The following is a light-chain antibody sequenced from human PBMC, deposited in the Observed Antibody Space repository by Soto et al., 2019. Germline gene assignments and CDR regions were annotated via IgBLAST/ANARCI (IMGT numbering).Light chain of an antibody. Sequence: QSVLTQPHSVSGSPGQSVTISWTGTSSDVGGYKHVSWYQHHPGKAPKLIIYDVTERPSGVPDRFSGSRSGNTASLTISGLQAEDEADYYCCSYTGSSSYVFGIGTKVTVL. J-gene: IGLJ1*01. V-gene: IGLV2-11*01. CDR3: CSYTGSSSYV. CDR1: SSDVGGYKH. CDR2: DVT.